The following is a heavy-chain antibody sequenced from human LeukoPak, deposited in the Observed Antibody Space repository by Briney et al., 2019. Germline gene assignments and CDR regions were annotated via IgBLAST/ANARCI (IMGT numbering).Heavy chain of an antibody. V-gene: IGHV1-2*02. CDR3: ATRQDYSGSYYFNH. Sequence: ASVKVSCKASRYTFTGYYMHWVRQAPGQGREWMGWINPNSCGTNYAQKLQDRVTMTRDTSISTAYMELSRLRSDDTSVQYCATRQDYSGSYYFNHWGQRTLVTVSS. CDR2: INPNSCGT. J-gene: IGHJ4*02. CDR1: RYTFTGYY. D-gene: IGHD1-26*01.